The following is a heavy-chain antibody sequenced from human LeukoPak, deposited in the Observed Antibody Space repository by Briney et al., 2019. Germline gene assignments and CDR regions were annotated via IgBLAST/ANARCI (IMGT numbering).Heavy chain of an antibody. CDR2: IYYSGST. Sequence: TLSLTCTVSGGSISSGGYYWSWIRQHPGKGLEWIGYIYYSGSTYYNPSLKSRVTISVDTSKNQFSLKLSSVTAADTAVYYCARDTYGSGTGYFDYWGQGTLVTVSS. J-gene: IGHJ4*02. V-gene: IGHV4-31*03. CDR3: ARDTYGSGTGYFDY. D-gene: IGHD3-10*01. CDR1: GGSISSGGYY.